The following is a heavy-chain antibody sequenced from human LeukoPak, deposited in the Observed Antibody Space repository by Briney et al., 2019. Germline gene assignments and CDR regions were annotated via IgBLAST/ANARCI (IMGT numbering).Heavy chain of an antibody. CDR1: GFTFSSYG. Sequence: AGGSLRLSCAASGFTFSSYGMHWVRQAPGKGLEWVADISYDGSNNYYADSVKGRFTSSRDNSKNTLYLQMNSLRAEGTVVYYWAGEEQQLGAFDIWGQGTMVSVSS. CDR3: AGEEQQLGAFDI. V-gene: IGHV3-30*05. CDR2: ISYDGSNN. D-gene: IGHD6-13*01. J-gene: IGHJ3*02.